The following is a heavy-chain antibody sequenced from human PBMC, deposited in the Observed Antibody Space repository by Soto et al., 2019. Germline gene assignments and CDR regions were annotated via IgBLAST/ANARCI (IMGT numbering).Heavy chain of an antibody. CDR2: ISTTSTYI. J-gene: IGHJ6*02. V-gene: IGHV3-21*01. Sequence: GSLSLSCAASGFTFIGDSLNWVRQAPGKGLEWVSSISTTSTYIYYADSVEGRFTISRDNANNSLHLQMNSLRAEDTDVYYCTRDYVMDVWGQGTTVTVSS. CDR1: GFTFIGDS. CDR3: TRDYVMDV.